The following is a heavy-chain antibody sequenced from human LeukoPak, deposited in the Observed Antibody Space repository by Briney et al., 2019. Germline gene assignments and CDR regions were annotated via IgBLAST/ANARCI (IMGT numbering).Heavy chain of an antibody. Sequence: GASVKVSYKASGYTFTSYYMHWVRQAPGQGLEWMGIINPSGGSTSYAQKFQGRVTMTRDTSTSTVYMELSSLRSEDTAVYYCARSQGGYSYGSTYYYGMDVWGQGTTVTVSS. CDR1: GYTFTSYY. CDR3: ARSQGGYSYGSTYYYGMDV. CDR2: INPSGGST. D-gene: IGHD5-18*01. V-gene: IGHV1-46*01. J-gene: IGHJ6*02.